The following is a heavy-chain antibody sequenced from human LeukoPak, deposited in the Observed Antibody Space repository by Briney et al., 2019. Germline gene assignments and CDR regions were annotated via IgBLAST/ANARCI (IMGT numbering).Heavy chain of an antibody. CDR3: TTEPYYDILTGYYPIDY. J-gene: IGHJ4*02. V-gene: IGHV3-15*01. CDR2: IKSKTDGGTT. CDR1: GFTFSNAW. Sequence: GGSLRLSCAASGFTFSNAWMSRVRQAPGKGLEWVGRIKSKTDGGTTDYAAPVKGRFTISRDDSKNTLYLQMNSLKTEDTAVYYCTTEPYYDILTGYYPIDYWGQGTLVTVSS. D-gene: IGHD3-9*01.